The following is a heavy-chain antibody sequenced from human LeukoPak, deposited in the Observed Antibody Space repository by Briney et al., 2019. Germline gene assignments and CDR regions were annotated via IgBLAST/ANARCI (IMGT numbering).Heavy chain of an antibody. CDR3: ARGWPPPAAGFDY. D-gene: IGHD6-13*01. V-gene: IGHV3-53*01. CDR1: GFTVSSNY. J-gene: IGHJ4*02. CDR2: LYSGGDT. Sequence: GGSLRLSCAASGFTVSSNYMSWVRQAPGEGLEWVSILYSGGDTYYAASVKGRFTISRDNSKNTLYLQMNTLRAEDTAVYYCARGWPPPAAGFDYWGQGTLVTVSS.